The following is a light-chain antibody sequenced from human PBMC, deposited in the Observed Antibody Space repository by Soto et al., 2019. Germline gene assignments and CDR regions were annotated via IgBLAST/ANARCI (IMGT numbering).Light chain of an antibody. J-gene: IGKJ4*01. CDR2: GAS. CDR1: QSVSSNY. CDR3: QQYGGSPAT. V-gene: IGKV3-20*01. Sequence: DIVLTQSPGTLSVSPGERATLSCRASQSVSSNYLAWYQQKPDQAPRLLIYGASSRATGVPDRFSASGSGTDFTLTISRLEPEDFAVYYCQQYGGSPATFGAGTKVEI.